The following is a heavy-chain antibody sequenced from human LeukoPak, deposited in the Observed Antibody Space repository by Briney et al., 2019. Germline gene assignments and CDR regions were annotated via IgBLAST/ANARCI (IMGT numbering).Heavy chain of an antibody. CDR3: ARDMSDSSGWLLFDY. J-gene: IGHJ4*02. D-gene: IGHD6-19*01. CDR2: IWYDGSNK. CDR1: GVTFSSYG. V-gene: IGHV3-33*01. Sequence: GGPLRLSCAASGVTFSSYGMHWVRQAPGKGLEWVAVIWYDGSNKYYADSVKGRFTISRDNSKNTLYLQMNSLRAEDTAVYYCARDMSDSSGWLLFDYWGQGTLVTVSS.